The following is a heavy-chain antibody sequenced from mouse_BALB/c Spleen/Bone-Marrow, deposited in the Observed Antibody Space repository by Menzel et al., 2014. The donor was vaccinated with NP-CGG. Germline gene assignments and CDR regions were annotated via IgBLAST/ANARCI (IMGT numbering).Heavy chain of an antibody. CDR2: INPDSSTI. D-gene: IGHD1-1*01. CDR3: ARLNYYGNLFV. V-gene: IGHV4-1*02. J-gene: IGHJ1*01. Sequence: EVQVVESGGGLVQPGGSLKLSCAASGFDFSRYWMSWVRQAPGKGLDWIGEINPDSSTINYTPSLKDKFIISRDNAKNTLYLQMSKVRSEDSSLYYCARLNYYGNLFVWGAGTTVTVSS. CDR1: GFDFSRYW.